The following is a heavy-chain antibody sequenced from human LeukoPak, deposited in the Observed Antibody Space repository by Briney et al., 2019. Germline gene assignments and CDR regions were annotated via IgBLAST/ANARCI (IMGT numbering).Heavy chain of an antibody. V-gene: IGHV3-7*01. CDR1: GFTFSIYW. D-gene: IGHD2-15*01. CDR3: ARDWPTPRARIDY. Sequence: GGSLRLSCVASGFTFSIYWMTWVRQAPGKGLEGVANIKEDGSEKYYVDSVKGRYTISRDNAKKSLYLQMNSLRAEDTAVYYCARDWPTPRARIDYWGQGTLVTVSS. CDR2: IKEDGSEK. J-gene: IGHJ4*02.